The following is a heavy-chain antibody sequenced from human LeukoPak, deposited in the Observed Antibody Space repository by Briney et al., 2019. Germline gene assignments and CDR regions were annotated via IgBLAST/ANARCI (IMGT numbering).Heavy chain of an antibody. Sequence: GGSLRLSCAASGFTFSRCVMSWVRQAPGRGLEWVSDISGSGGSTFYADSVKGRFTISRDNSKNTLYLQMNSLRAEDTAVYYCARALGGAYWFDPWGQGTLVTVSS. CDR1: GFTFSRCV. CDR2: ISGSGGST. J-gene: IGHJ5*02. CDR3: ARALGGAYWFDP. V-gene: IGHV3-23*01. D-gene: IGHD3-16*01.